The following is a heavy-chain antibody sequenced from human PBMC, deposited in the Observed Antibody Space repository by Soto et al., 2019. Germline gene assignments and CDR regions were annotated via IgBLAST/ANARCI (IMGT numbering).Heavy chain of an antibody. CDR2: MHYSGST. Sequence: QVQLQESGPGLLKPSQTLSLTCTVSGGSISSDNSYWSWIRQHPGEGLEWIGYMHYSGSTYYNPSLKSRVTISLDTSKSQFSLKLSSVTAADTAMYYCTRYYYDGSGYSNWFDPWGQGTLVTVSS. V-gene: IGHV4-31*06. D-gene: IGHD3-22*01. CDR1: GGSISSDNSY. CDR3: TRYYYDGSGYSNWFDP. J-gene: IGHJ5*02.